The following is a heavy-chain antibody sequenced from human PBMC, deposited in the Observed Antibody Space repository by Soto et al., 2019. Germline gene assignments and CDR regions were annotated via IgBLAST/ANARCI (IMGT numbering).Heavy chain of an antibody. V-gene: IGHV1-69*13. CDR1: GGTFSSYA. J-gene: IGHJ6*02. CDR2: IIPIFGTA. CDR3: ARIQLRFLEWSRMDV. D-gene: IGHD3-3*01. Sequence: ASVKVSCKASGGTFSSYAISWVRQAPGQGLEWMGGIIPIFGTANYAQKFQGRVTITADESTSTAYMELSSLRSEDTAVYYCARIQLRFLEWSRMDVWGQETTVTVSS.